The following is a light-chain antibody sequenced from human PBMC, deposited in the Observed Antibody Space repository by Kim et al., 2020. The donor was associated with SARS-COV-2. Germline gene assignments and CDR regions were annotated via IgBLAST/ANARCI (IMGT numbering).Light chain of an antibody. CDR1: QSISSW. CDR2: KAS. J-gene: IGKJ1*01. Sequence: ASVGDRVTITCRASQSISSWLAWYQQKPGKAPKLLIYKASSLESGVPSRFSGSGSGTEFTLTISSLQPDDFATYYCQQYNSYTWTFGQGTKVEIK. V-gene: IGKV1-5*03. CDR3: QQYNSYTWT.